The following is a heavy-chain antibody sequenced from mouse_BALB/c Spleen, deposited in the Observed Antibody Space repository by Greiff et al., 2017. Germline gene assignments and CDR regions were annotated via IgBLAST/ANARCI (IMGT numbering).Heavy chain of an antibody. J-gene: IGHJ4*01. CDR1: GFTFSSFG. Sequence: EVQLQESGGGLVQPGGSRKLSCAASGFTFSSFGMHWVRQAPEKGLEWVAYISSGSSTIYYADTVKGRFTISRDNPKNTLFLQMTSLRSEDTAMYYCRGYGSSYGHYAMDYWGQGTSVTVSS. CDR2: ISSGSSTI. CDR3: RGYGSSYGHYAMDY. V-gene: IGHV5-17*02. D-gene: IGHD1-1*01.